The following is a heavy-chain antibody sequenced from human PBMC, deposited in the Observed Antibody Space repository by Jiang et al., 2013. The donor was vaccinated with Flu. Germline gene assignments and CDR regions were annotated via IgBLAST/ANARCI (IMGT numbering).Heavy chain of an antibody. CDR2: IYGDGDK. J-gene: IGHJ3*01. V-gene: IGHV2-5*02. CDR1: GFSLTTRGRGVG. Sequence: KPTQTLTMTCTFSGFSLTTRGRGVGVAWIRQSPGEAPEWLAVIYGDGDKQYTPSLKTRLIVTKDRSKNEVGLIMTDMRPADTGTYFCAHTDSSSGWRHDAFDVWGQGTVITVSS. CDR3: AHTDSSSGWRHDAFDV. D-gene: IGHD6-19*01.